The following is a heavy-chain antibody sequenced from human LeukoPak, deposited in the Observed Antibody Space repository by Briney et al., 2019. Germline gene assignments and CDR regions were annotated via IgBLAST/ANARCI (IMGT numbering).Heavy chain of an antibody. CDR3: AKGGGYEAQYYYYYLDV. D-gene: IGHD5-12*01. Sequence: PGGSLRLSCAASGFTFSSHRMSWVRQAPGKGLEWVANIKKDGSEKYYVDSVKGRFTISRDNAKTSLYLQMNSLRAEDTAVYYCAKGGGYEAQYYYYYLDVWGKGTTVTISS. CDR1: GFTFSSHR. J-gene: IGHJ6*03. CDR2: IKKDGSEK. V-gene: IGHV3-7*01.